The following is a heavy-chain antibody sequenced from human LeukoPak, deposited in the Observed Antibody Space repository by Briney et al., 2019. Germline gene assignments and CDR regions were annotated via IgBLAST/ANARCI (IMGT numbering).Heavy chain of an antibody. CDR1: GYTFTSYG. D-gene: IGHD6-13*01. J-gene: IGHJ5*02. V-gene: IGHV1-69*05. CDR2: IIPIFGTA. Sequence: SVKVSCKASGYTFTSYGISWVRQAPGQGLEWMGGIIPIFGTANYAQKFQGRVTITTDESTSTAYMELSSLRSEDTAVYYCAREARLVAAAGANWFDPWGQGTLVTVSS. CDR3: AREARLVAAAGANWFDP.